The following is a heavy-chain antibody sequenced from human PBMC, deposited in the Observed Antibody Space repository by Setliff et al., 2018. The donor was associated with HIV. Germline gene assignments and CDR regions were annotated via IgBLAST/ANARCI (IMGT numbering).Heavy chain of an antibody. Sequence: ASVKVSCKASGYSFTNYGISWVRQAPGQGLEWMGWISSYNDNTNYALNLQGRVTMTTDTSTSTAYMELRSLRSDDTAVYYCARDDVGYCSAGSCYHLFDTFDIWGQGTVVTVSS. D-gene: IGHD2-15*01. J-gene: IGHJ3*02. V-gene: IGHV1-18*01. CDR2: ISSYNDNT. CDR3: ARDDVGYCSAGSCYHLFDTFDI. CDR1: GYSFTNYG.